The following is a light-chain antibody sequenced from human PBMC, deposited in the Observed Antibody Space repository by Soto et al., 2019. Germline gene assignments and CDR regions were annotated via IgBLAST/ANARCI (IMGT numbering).Light chain of an antibody. Sequence: EIVMTQSPASLSVSPGEGATLSCRASQSVSTNLAWYQHKPGQAPRLLIYDASTRATGIPGRFSGSGSGTEFTLTISSLQSEDFAVYYCQHYNNWPPKYTFGQGTKLEIK. CDR1: QSVSTN. CDR3: QHYNNWPPKYT. CDR2: DAS. V-gene: IGKV3-15*01. J-gene: IGKJ2*01.